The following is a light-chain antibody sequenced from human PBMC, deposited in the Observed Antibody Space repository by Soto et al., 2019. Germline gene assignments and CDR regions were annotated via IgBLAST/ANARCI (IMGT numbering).Light chain of an antibody. CDR2: AAS. CDR1: QGISNY. CDR3: QKYNSALWT. V-gene: IGKV1-27*01. Sequence: DIKLTQSPSSLSASVGDRVTIPCRASQGISNYLAWYQQKPGKVPKLLIYAASTLQSGVPSRFSGSGSGTDFTLTISSLQPEDVATYYCQKYNSALWTFGQGTKVDIK. J-gene: IGKJ1*01.